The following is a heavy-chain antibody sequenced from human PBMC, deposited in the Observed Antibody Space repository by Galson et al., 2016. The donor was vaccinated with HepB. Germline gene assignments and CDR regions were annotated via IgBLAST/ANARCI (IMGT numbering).Heavy chain of an antibody. CDR3: ARGERSCAGDCYSAFDS. D-gene: IGHD2-21*02. J-gene: IGHJ4*02. V-gene: IGHV3-21*01. Sequence: SLRLSCAASEFTFDIYSMNWVRQAPGKGLEWISSMSSGGAYKYYADSVKGRFTISRDNAKNSLYLQMNTLRAEDTAVYYCARGERSCAGDCYSAFDSWGQGILVTVSS. CDR2: MSSGGAYK. CDR1: EFTFDIYS.